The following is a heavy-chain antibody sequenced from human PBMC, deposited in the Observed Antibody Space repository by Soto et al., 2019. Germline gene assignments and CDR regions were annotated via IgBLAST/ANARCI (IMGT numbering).Heavy chain of an antibody. CDR1: GFTFSSYA. CDR3: AKSNGLAGSIAAAGFDY. J-gene: IGHJ4*02. Sequence: GGSLRLSCAASGFTFSSYAMSWVRQAPGKGLEWVSAISGSGGSTYYADSVKGRFTISRDNSKNTLYLQMNSLRAEDTAVYYCAKSNGLAGSIAAAGFDYWGQGTLVTVSS. V-gene: IGHV3-23*01. CDR2: ISGSGGST. D-gene: IGHD6-13*01.